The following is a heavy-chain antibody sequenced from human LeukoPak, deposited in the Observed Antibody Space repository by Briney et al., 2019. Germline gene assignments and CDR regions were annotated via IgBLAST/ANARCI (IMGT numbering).Heavy chain of an antibody. V-gene: IGHV3-21*01. CDR3: ARGDSSSWYPYYYYGMDV. CDR1: GCTFSSYS. D-gene: IGHD6-13*01. CDR2: ISSSSSYI. J-gene: IGHJ6*04. Sequence: GGSLRLSCAASGCTFSSYSMNWVRQAPGKGLEWVSSISSSSSYIFYADSVKGRFTISRDNAKNSLYLQMNSLRAEDTAVYYCARGDSSSWYPYYYYGMDVWGKGTTVTVSS.